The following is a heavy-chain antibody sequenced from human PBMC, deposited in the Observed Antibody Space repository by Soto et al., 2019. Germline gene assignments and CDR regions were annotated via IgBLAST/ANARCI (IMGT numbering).Heavy chain of an antibody. D-gene: IGHD6-13*01. Sequence: QVQLQQWGAGLLKPSETLSLTCAVYGGSFSGYYWSWIRQPPGKGLEWIGEINHSGSTNYNPSLKSRVTISVDTYKNQFSLKLSSVTAADTAVYYCARGLTYSSSWYNWFDPWGQGTLVTVSS. CDR1: GGSFSGYY. V-gene: IGHV4-34*01. CDR2: INHSGST. J-gene: IGHJ5*02. CDR3: ARGLTYSSSWYNWFDP.